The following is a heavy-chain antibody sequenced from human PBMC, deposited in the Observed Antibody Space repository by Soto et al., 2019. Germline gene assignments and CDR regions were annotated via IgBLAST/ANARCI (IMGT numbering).Heavy chain of an antibody. V-gene: IGHV3-7*05. CDR1: GFTFSSYW. Sequence: EVQLVESGGGLAQPGGSLRLSCAASGFTFSSYWMSWVRQAPGKGLEWVAHIKGDGSGIEFVDSVKGRFTISRDNAKNSLFMQMTSLRADDTAVYYCARGHYGLDVWGQGTTVIVSS. CDR2: IKGDGSGI. CDR3: ARGHYGLDV. J-gene: IGHJ6*02.